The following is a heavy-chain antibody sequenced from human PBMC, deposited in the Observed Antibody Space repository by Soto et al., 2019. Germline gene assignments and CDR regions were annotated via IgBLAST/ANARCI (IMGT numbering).Heavy chain of an antibody. J-gene: IGHJ4*02. CDR3: ARHHLSHRISVYFDY. D-gene: IGHD6-19*01. V-gene: IGHV5-51*01. CDR2: IYPSDSDT. CDR1: GYYFTDYW. Sequence: LGESLKISCKGSGYYFTDYWIGWVRQMPGKGLEWMGIIYPSDSDTRYSPSFQGQVTISADKSTSTAYLQWSSLKASDTAIYYCARHHLSHRISVYFDYWGQGTLVTVSS.